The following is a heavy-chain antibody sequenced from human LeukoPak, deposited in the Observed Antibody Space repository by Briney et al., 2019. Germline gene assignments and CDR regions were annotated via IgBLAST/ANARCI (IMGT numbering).Heavy chain of an antibody. D-gene: IGHD3-22*01. V-gene: IGHV4-30-4*01. CDR3: ASWDSSGYPSFDY. J-gene: IGHJ4*02. Sequence: PSETLSLTCTVSGGSVSSGDYYWSWIRQPPGKGLEWIGHIYYSGSTCYNPTLKSRVTISVDTFKNQFSLKLSSVTAADTAVYYCASWDSSGYPSFDYWGQGTLVTVSS. CDR1: GGSVSSGDYY. CDR2: IYYSGST.